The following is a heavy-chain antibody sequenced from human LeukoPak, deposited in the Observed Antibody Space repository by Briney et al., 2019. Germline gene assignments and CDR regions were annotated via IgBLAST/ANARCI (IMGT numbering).Heavy chain of an antibody. CDR2: ISSSSSYI. CDR3: ARAPTMVTTYYFDY. J-gene: IGHJ4*02. CDR1: GFTFSSYS. V-gene: IGHV3-21*01. D-gene: IGHD5-18*01. Sequence: GGSLRLSCAASGFTFSSYSMNWVRQAPGKGLEWVSSISSSSSYIYYADSVKGRFTISRDNAKNSLYLQMNSLRAEDTAVYYCARAPTMVTTYYFDYWAREPWSPSPQ.